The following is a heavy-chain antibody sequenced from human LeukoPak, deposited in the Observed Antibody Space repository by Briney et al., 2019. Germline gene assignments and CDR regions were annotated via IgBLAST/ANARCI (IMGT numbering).Heavy chain of an antibody. CDR1: GFTFIAYS. CDR2: ISSSSSYI. J-gene: IGHJ4*02. CDR3: AKIGVRGSYHKSSDY. D-gene: IGHD1-26*01. Sequence: GGSLRLSCAASGFTFIAYSMNWVRQAPGKGLEWVSSISSSSSYISYADSVKGRFTISRDNAKNSLYLQMNSLRAEDTAVYFCAKIGVRGSYHKSSDYWGQGTLVTVSS. V-gene: IGHV3-21*01.